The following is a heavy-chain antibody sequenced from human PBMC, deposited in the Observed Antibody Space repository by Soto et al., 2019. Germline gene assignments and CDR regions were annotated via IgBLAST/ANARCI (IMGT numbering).Heavy chain of an antibody. CDR3: ARTLRTGATFDY. D-gene: IGHD2-15*01. CDR2: IYYSGST. Sequence: PSETLSLTCTVSGGSISSSSYYWGWIRQPPGKGLEWIGSIYYSGSTYYNPSLKSRVTISVDTSKNQFSLKLSSVTAADTAVYYCARTLRTGATFDYWGQGTLVTVSS. J-gene: IGHJ4*02. V-gene: IGHV4-39*01. CDR1: GGSISSSSYY.